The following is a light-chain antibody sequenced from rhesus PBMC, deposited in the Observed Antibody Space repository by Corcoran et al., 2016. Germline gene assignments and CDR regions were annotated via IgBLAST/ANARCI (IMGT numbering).Light chain of an antibody. Sequence: DVVMTQSPLSLPVTLGQPASISCRSSQSLVHSEGKTFLNWLQQKPGQPPRSLIYQGSNRDSGVPERFSGSGAGPDFTLPISRVEAEDVGVYYCLQAAPWPPYNFGQGTKVEI. CDR3: LQAAPWPPYN. V-gene: IGKV2S9*01. CDR2: QGS. J-gene: IGKJ2*01. CDR1: QSLVHSEGKTF.